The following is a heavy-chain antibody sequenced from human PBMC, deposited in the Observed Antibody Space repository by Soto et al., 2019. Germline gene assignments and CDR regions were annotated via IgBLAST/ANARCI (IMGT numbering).Heavy chain of an antibody. CDR2: ISGIGDST. D-gene: IGHD3-16*02. Sequence: GGSLRLSCAASGFTFRSYAMSWVRQAPGKGLEWVSLISGIGDSTSYADSVKGRFTMSRDNSENTLYLQIHRLRDDDTAGYFCAKGRDYIWGSSRSHDAFDMWGQGTMVTVSS. CDR1: GFTFRSYA. CDR3: AKGRDYIWGSSRSHDAFDM. V-gene: IGHV3-23*01. J-gene: IGHJ3*02.